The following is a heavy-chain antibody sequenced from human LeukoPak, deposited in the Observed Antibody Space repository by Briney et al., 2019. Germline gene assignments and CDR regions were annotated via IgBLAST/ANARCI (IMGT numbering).Heavy chain of an antibody. Sequence: GGSLRLSCASSGFSFSGYVMIWVRQAPGKGLELVSTISGSGASTFYADSVRGRFITSKDIPSNIVYLQMNSLRAEDTAVYYCAKGSRGYTNYYFDYWGQGTLVTVSS. J-gene: IGHJ4*02. CDR2: ISGSGAST. CDR1: GFSFSGYV. V-gene: IGHV3-23*01. D-gene: IGHD2-2*02. CDR3: AKGSRGYTNYYFDY.